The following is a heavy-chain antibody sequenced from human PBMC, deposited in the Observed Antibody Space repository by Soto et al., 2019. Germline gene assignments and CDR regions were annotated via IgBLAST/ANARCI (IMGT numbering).Heavy chain of an antibody. CDR2: INAGNGNT. J-gene: IGHJ6*02. Sequence: ASVKVSCKASGYTFTSYAMHWVRQAPGQRLEWMGWINAGNGNTKYSQKFQGRVTITRDTSASTAYMELSSLRSEDTAVYYCARDLVPTVKNYGMDVWGQGTTVTVSS. CDR1: GYTFTSYA. V-gene: IGHV1-3*01. D-gene: IGHD4-17*01. CDR3: ARDLVPTVKNYGMDV.